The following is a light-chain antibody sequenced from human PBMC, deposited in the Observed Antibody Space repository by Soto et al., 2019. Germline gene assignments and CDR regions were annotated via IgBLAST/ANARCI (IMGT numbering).Light chain of an antibody. Sequence: EIVMTQSPATLSVSPGERATISCRASQSVSSNLAWYQQKPGQAPRLLIYGASTRATGIPARFSGSGSGTEYTLTISSPQSEDFAVYYCQQYNNWLTWTFGQGTKVDIK. CDR1: QSVSSN. J-gene: IGKJ1*01. CDR3: QQYNNWLTWT. CDR2: GAS. V-gene: IGKV3-15*01.